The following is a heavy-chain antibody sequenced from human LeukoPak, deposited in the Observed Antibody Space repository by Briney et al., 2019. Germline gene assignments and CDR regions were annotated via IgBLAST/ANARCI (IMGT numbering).Heavy chain of an antibody. CDR2: IYHSGST. CDR3: ARSPHPYYYYGMNV. V-gene: IGHV4-30-2*01. Sequence: PSETLSLTCAVSGGSISSGGYSWSWIRQPPGEGLEWIGYIYHSGSTYYNPSLKSRVTISVDRSKNQFSLKLSSVTAADTAVYYCARSPHPYYYYGMNVWGKGTTVTVSS. CDR1: GGSISSGGYS. J-gene: IGHJ6*04.